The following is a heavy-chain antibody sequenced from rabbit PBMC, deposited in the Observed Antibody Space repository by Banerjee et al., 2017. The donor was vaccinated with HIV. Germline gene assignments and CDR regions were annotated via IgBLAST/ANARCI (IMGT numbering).Heavy chain of an antibody. CDR2: IYAGSSGTT. D-gene: IGHD1-1*01. Sequence: QSLEESGGDLVKPGASLTLTCTASGFSFSGYYYMCWVRQAPGKGLEWIACIYAGSSGTTYYASWAKGRFTISKTSTTVTLQMTSLTAADTATYFCARSGTSSSGYYHAEFNLWGPGTLVTVS. CDR3: ARSGTSSSGYYHAEFNL. V-gene: IGHV1S40*01. CDR1: GFSFSGYYY. J-gene: IGHJ4*01.